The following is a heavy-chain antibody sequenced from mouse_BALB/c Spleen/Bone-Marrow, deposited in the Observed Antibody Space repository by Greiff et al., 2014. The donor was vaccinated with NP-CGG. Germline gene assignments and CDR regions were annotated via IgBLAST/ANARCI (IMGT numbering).Heavy chain of an antibody. J-gene: IGHJ4*01. CDR1: GYAFTNYW. CDR2: INPGSGCI. V-gene: IGHV1-54*01. CDR3: ARELVRGMDY. D-gene: IGHD1-1*01. Sequence: QVQLQQSGAELVRPGTSVKVSCKASGYAFTNYWIEWIKQRPGQGLEWIGVINPGSGCINYNEKFKGKATLTADKSSSTAYMQLSSLTSDDSAVYFCARELVRGMDYWGQGTSVTVSS.